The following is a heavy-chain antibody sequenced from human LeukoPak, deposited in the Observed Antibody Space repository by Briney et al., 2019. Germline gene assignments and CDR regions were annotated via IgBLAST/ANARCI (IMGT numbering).Heavy chain of an antibody. CDR2: ISYDGSNK. V-gene: IGHV3-30*04. J-gene: IGHJ4*02. CDR1: GFTFSSYA. CDR3: ARVQGRYSYGSGFDY. D-gene: IGHD5-18*01. Sequence: RSLRLSCAASGFTFSSYAMHWVRQAPGKGLEWVAVISYDGSNKYYADSVKGRFTISRDNSKNTLYLQMNSLRAEDTAVYYCARVQGRYSYGSGFDYWGQGTLVTVSS.